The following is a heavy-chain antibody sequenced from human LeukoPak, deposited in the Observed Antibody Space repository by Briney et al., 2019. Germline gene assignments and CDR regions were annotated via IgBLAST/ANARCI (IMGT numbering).Heavy chain of an antibody. CDR1: GFTLSSYW. CDR3: ARGRGY. CDR2: INPDGSTT. V-gene: IGHV3-74*01. J-gene: IGHJ4*02. Sequence: GGSLRLSCAASGFTLSSYWMHWVRQVPGKGLVWVSRINPDGSTTTYADSVKGRFTISRDNSKNTLYLQMNSLRAEDTAVYYCARGRGYWGQGTLVTVSS.